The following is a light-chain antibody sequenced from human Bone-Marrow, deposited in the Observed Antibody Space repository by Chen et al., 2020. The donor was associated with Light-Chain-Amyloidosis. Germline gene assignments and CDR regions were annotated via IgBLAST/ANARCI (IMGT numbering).Light chain of an antibody. Sequence: QSALTQPASVSGPPGQSIAISCTGTSSDVGCYNYVSWYQQHPGKAPKLIIYNVSYRPSGVSNRFSGSKSDNTASLTISGLQAEDEADYYCTSYTSSGTLYVFGTGTKVTVL. V-gene: IGLV2-14*03. CDR1: SSDVGCYNY. J-gene: IGLJ1*01. CDR3: TSYTSSGTLYV. CDR2: NVS.